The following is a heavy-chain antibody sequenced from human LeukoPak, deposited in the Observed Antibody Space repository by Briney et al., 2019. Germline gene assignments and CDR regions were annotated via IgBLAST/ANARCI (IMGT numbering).Heavy chain of an antibody. CDR3: ARSRLPGMDV. CDR1: GDSFSSYY. D-gene: IGHD4-11*01. Sequence: SETLSLTCTVSGDSFSSYYWNWVRQPPGKGLEWIGYIYFRESTNYNPSLKSRVTISVDTSKNQFSLNLTSVTAADTAVYYCARSRLPGMDVWGQGTTVTVSS. CDR2: IYFREST. V-gene: IGHV4-59*01. J-gene: IGHJ6*02.